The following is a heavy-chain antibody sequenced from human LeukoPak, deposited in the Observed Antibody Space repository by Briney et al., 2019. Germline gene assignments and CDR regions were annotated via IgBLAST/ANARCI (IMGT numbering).Heavy chain of an antibody. CDR3: ARWGSLNVDY. D-gene: IGHD3-16*01. V-gene: IGHV3-66*01. J-gene: IGHJ4*02. Sequence: AGSLRLSCAASGFTVSSNYMSWVRQAPGKGLEWVSVIYSSGSTYYADSVKGRFTISRDNSKNTLYLQMNSLRVEDTAVYYCARWGSLNVDYWGQGTLVTVSS. CDR2: IYSSGST. CDR1: GFTVSSNY.